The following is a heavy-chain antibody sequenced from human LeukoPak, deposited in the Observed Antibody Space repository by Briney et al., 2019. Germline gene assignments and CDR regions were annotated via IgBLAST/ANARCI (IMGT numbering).Heavy chain of an antibody. CDR3: TTDNWRGLNAFDV. CDR2: FKTKTDGGTT. D-gene: IGHD3-3*01. J-gene: IGHJ3*01. V-gene: IGHV3-15*01. Sequence: GGSLRLSCAASGFTFTNAWMSWVRQAPGKGLEWVGRFKTKTDGGTTDYAAPVKGRFTISRDASKYTLYLQMDSLKTEDTAMYYCTTDNWRGLNAFDVWGLGTMVTVSS. CDR1: GFTFTNAW.